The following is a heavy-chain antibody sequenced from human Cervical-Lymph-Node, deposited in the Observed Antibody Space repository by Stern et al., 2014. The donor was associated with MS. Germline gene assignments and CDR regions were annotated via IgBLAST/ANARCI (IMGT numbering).Heavy chain of an antibody. J-gene: IGHJ4*02. Sequence: EVQLVQSGAEVKKPGESLKISCKRSGYSLTSYWIGWVRQMPGKGLEGVGLIYPGDSDTRYSPSFLGQVTVSADKSISTAYLQWSSLKATDTAIYYCARGPHGGMLFDFWGPGTLVTVSS. V-gene: IGHV5-51*01. D-gene: IGHD2-15*01. CDR2: IYPGDSDT. CDR1: GYSLTSYW. CDR3: ARGPHGGMLFDF.